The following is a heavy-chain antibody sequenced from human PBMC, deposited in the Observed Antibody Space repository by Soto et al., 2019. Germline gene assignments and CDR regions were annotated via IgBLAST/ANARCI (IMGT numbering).Heavy chain of an antibody. CDR1: GFTFSSNW. CDR2: IRQDGSEI. Sequence: GGSLRLSCVGSGFTFSSNWMTWVRQAPGKGLEWVANIRQDGSEINYVDSVKGRFTISRDNTKNSLYLQMNSLRAEDTAIYYCAREVVVSRGASYFGSWGPGTLVTVSS. CDR3: AREVVVSRGASYFGS. J-gene: IGHJ4*02. D-gene: IGHD2-2*01. V-gene: IGHV3-7*04.